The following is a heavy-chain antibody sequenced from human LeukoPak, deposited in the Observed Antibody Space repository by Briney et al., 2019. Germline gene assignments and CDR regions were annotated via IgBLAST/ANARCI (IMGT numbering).Heavy chain of an antibody. Sequence: SETLSLTCTVSGGSISSYYWSWIRQPAGKGLEWIGRIYTSGSTNYNPSLKSRVTISVDKSKNQFSLKLSSVTAADTAVYYCARGGLVGSGWYFHVSDYWGQGTLVTVSS. V-gene: IGHV4-4*07. CDR2: IYTSGST. CDR1: GGSISSYY. D-gene: IGHD6-19*01. J-gene: IGHJ4*02. CDR3: ARGGLVGSGWYFHVSDY.